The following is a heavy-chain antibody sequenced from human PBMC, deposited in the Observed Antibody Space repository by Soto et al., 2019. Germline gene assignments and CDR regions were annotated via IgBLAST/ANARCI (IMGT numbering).Heavy chain of an antibody. CDR3: TRVVGACNRSVCQGWFGP. Sequence: QEQLMESGGAVVQPGRSLRLSCAASGFPFNNYGMHWVRQAPGKGLEWVAFTSYDDDNKYYADSVKGRFTISRDNSKSTLFLQMDRLRPEETAIYFGTRVVGACNRSVCQGWFGPWGQGALVSVTS. J-gene: IGHJ5*02. CDR1: GFPFNNYG. D-gene: IGHD3-10*01. V-gene: IGHV3-30*19. CDR2: TSYDDDNK.